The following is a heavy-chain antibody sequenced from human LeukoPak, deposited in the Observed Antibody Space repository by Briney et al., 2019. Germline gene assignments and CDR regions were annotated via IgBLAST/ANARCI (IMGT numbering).Heavy chain of an antibody. CDR1: GGSINTYY. J-gene: IGHJ6*03. V-gene: IGHV4-4*09. CDR3: AKHDTVFGAAHFYMDV. CDR2: IYTTANT. Sequence: PSETLSLTCAVSGGSINTYYWSWIRQPPGKGLEWIGYIYTTANTNYNPSLKGRVTISLDTSKNQFSLNLSSVTAADTAVYYCAKHDTVFGAAHFYMDVWGKGTTVTVSS. D-gene: IGHD3-3*01.